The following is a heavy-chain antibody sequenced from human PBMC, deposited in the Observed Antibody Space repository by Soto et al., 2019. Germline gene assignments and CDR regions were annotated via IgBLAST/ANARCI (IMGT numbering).Heavy chain of an antibody. CDR3: ATSTYYDFWSGYRRDYYFDY. V-gene: IGHV3-23*01. J-gene: IGHJ4*02. D-gene: IGHD3-3*01. CDR2: ISGSGGST. Sequence: GGSLRLSCAASGFTFSSYAMSWVRQAPGKGLEWVSAISGSGGSTYYADSVKGRFTISRDNSKNTLYLQMNSLRAEDTAVYYCATSTYYDFWSGYRRDYYFDYWGQGTLVTVSS. CDR1: GFTFSSYA.